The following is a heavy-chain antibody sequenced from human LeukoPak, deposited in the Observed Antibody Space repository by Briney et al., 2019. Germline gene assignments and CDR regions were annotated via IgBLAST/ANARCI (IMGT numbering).Heavy chain of an antibody. CDR1: GYTFTGYY. Sequence: ASVQVSCKASGYTFTGYYIHWVRQPPRQGVEWMGWINPHSGGTNYTPTFQDRVTITRDTSINTAYMELSRLRSDDTAVYYCARDVRLAPQTAYYYCYYGIDVWGRGSTVTVS. D-gene: IGHD5-18*01. CDR2: INPHSGGT. V-gene: IGHV1-2*02. J-gene: IGHJ6*02. CDR3: ARDVRLAPQTAYYYCYYGIDV.